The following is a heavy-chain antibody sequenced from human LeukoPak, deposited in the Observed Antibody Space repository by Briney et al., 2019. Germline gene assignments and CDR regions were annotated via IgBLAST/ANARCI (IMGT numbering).Heavy chain of an antibody. Sequence: PSQTLSLTCTVSGGSISSGSYYWSWIRQPAGKGLEWIGRIYTSGSTNYNPSLKSRVTISVDTSKNQFSLKLSSVTAADTAVYYCARELHDILTGYYLDYWGQGTLVTVSS. J-gene: IGHJ4*02. D-gene: IGHD3-9*01. V-gene: IGHV4-61*02. CDR1: GGSISSGSYY. CDR3: ARELHDILTGYYLDY. CDR2: IYTSGST.